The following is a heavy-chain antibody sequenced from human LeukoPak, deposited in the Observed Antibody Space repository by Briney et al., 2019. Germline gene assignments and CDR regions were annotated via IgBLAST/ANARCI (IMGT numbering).Heavy chain of an antibody. CDR1: GYTFTSYD. CDR2: INPNSGGT. J-gene: IGHJ5*02. V-gene: IGHV1-8*01. Sequence: ASVKVSCKASGYTFTSYDINWVRQATGQGLEWMGWINPNSGGTNYAQKFQGRVTITRNTSISTAYMELSSLRSEDAAVYYCAREGSSMWFDPWGQGTLVTVSS. CDR3: AREGSSMWFDP. D-gene: IGHD6-6*01.